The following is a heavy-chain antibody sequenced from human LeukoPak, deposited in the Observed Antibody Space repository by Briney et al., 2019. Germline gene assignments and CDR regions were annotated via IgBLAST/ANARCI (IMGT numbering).Heavy chain of an antibody. CDR3: ARDKGTVVTPVSYFDY. V-gene: IGHV4-59*01. CDR2: IYYSGST. Sequence: SETLSLTCTVSGGSISSYYWSWIRQPPGKGLEWIGYIYYSGSTNYNPSLKSRVTISVDTSKNQFSLKLSSVTAADTAVYYCARDKGTVVTPVSYFDYWGQGTLVTVSS. J-gene: IGHJ4*02. CDR1: GGSISSYY. D-gene: IGHD4-23*01.